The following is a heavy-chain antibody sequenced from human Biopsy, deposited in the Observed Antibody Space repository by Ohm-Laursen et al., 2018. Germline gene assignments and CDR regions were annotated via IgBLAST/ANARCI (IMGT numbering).Heavy chain of an antibody. D-gene: IGHD3-10*01. Sequence: SLRLSCAASGFIFSDHEMDWVRQAPGKGLEWISYATKGGNHKFYADALGGRFTTSRDNSQNSVSLQMDSLRVDDTALYYCVVLYFGELVFWGPGTTVTVSS. J-gene: IGHJ6*02. CDR1: GFIFSDHE. V-gene: IGHV3-48*03. CDR3: VVLYFGELVF. CDR2: ATKGGNHK.